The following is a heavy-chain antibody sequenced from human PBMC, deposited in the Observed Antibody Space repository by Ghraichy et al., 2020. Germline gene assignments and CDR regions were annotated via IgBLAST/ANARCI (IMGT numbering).Heavy chain of an antibody. D-gene: IGHD5-24*01. CDR3: AVESRDNYGHDWFDP. J-gene: IGHJ5*02. CDR1: GSTLNELS. CDR2: FDPADGET. V-gene: IGHV1-24*01. Sequence: ASVKVSCKVSGSTLNELSIHWVRQAPGKGLEWMGGFDPADGETMYAQKFQGRVTMTEDTSTDTAYMELSSLRSEDTAVFFCAVESRDNYGHDWFDPWGQGTLVTVSS.